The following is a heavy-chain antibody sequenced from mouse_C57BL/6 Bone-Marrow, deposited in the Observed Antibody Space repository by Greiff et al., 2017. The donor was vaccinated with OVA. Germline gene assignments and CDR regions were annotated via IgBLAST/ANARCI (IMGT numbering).Heavy chain of an antibody. J-gene: IGHJ1*03. CDR3: ARSSRGVDWYFDV. CDR2: IYPGDGDT. Sequence: LQESGPELVKPGASVKISCKASGYAFSSSWMNWVKQRPGKGLEWIGRIYPGDGDTNYNGKFKGKATLTAAKSSSTAYMQLSRLTSEDAAVYVCARSSRGVDWYFDVWGTGTTVTVSS. V-gene: IGHV1-82*01. CDR1: GYAFSSSW. D-gene: IGHD1-1*01.